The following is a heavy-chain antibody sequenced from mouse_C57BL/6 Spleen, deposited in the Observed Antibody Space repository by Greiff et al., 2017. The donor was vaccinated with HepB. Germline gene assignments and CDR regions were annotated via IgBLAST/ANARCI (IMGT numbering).Heavy chain of an antibody. V-gene: IGHV1-50*01. CDR2: IDPSDSYT. D-gene: IGHD1-1*01. J-gene: IGHJ1*03. CDR1: GYTFTSYW. CDR3: ARAYYYGSSPWYFDV. Sequence: QVQLQQPGAELVKPGASVKLSCKASGYTFTSYWMQWVKQRPGQGLEWIGEIDPSDSYTNYNQKFKGKATLTVDTSSSTAYMQLSSLTSEDSAVYYCARAYYYGSSPWYFDVWGTGTTVTVSS.